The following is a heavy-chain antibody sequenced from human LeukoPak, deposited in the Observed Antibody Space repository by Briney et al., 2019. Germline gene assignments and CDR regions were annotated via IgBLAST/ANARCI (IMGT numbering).Heavy chain of an antibody. J-gene: IGHJ4*02. CDR2: IYYSGST. CDR1: GGSIGSGDYY. V-gene: IGHV4-30-4*01. Sequence: SETLSLTCTVSGGSIGSGDYYWSWIRQPPGKGLEWIGYIYYSGSTYYNPSLKSRVTISVDTSKNQFSLKLSSVTAADTAVYYCARAPGVITFDYWGQGTLVTVSS. D-gene: IGHD3-16*02. CDR3: ARAPGVITFDY.